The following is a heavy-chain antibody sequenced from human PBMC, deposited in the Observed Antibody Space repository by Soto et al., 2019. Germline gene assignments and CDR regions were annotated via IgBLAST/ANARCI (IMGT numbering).Heavy chain of an antibody. CDR3: ARVYRRYDFWSGYRYKWFDP. Sequence: LSLTCAVSGGSISSSNWWSWVRQPPGKGLEWIGEIYHSGSTNYNPSLKSRVTISVDKSKNQFSLKLSSVTAADTAVYYCARVYRRYDFWSGYRYKWFDPWGQGTLVTVSS. CDR1: GGSISSSNW. D-gene: IGHD3-3*01. CDR2: IYHSGST. V-gene: IGHV4-4*02. J-gene: IGHJ5*02.